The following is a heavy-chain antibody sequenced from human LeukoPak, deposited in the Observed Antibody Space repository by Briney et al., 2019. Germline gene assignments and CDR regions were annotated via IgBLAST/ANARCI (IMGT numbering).Heavy chain of an antibody. CDR1: GFTFSSYA. CDR3: ARDAGLLMRGYYDSSGYWYYFDY. CDR2: ISYDGSNK. Sequence: RGSLRLSCAASGFTFSSYAMHWVRQAPGKRLEWVAVISYDGSNKYYADSVKGRFTISRDNSKNTLYLQMNSLRAEDTAVYYCARDAGLLMRGYYDSSGYWYYFDYWGQGTLVTVSS. V-gene: IGHV3-30-3*01. D-gene: IGHD3-22*01. J-gene: IGHJ4*02.